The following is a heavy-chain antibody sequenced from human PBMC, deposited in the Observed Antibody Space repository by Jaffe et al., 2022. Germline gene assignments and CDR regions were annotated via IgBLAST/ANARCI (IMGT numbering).Heavy chain of an antibody. CDR1: GFTFSSYA. D-gene: IGHD2-8*02. J-gene: IGHJ6*03. V-gene: IGHV3-23*01. CDR3: AKTGPETAQGYCTGGVCYRYYYYYYMDV. CDR2: ISGSGGST. Sequence: EVQLLESGGGLVQPGGSLRLSCAASGFTFSSYAMSWVRQAPGKGLEWVSAISGSGGSTYYADSVKGRFTISRDNSKNTLYLQMNSLRAEDTAVYYCAKTGPETAQGYCTGGVCYRYYYYYYMDVWGKGTTVTVSS.